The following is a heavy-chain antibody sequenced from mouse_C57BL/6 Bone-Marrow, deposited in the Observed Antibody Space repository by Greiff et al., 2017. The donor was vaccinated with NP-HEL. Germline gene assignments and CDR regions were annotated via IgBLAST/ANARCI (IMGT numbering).Heavy chain of an antibody. Sequence: DVMLVESGGGLVQPKGSLKLSCAASGFSFNTYAMNWVRQAPGKGLEWVARIRSKSNNYATYYADSVKDRFTISRDDSESMLYLQMNNLKTEDTAMYYCVRQGVNFDVWGTGTTVTVSS. CDR3: VRQGVNFDV. D-gene: IGHD2-1*01. CDR1: GFSFNTYA. V-gene: IGHV10-1*01. J-gene: IGHJ1*03. CDR2: IRSKSNNYAT.